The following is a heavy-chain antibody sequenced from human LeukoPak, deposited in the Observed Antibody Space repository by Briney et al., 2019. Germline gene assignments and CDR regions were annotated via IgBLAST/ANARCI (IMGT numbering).Heavy chain of an antibody. V-gene: IGHV3-23*01. CDR3: AKIPKGGYFDY. J-gene: IGHJ4*02. Sequence: SGGSLRLSCAASGFTFNNYAMNWVRQAPGKGLEWVSHISASGDSTYYADSVKGRFTISRDSSKNTLSLQMNSLRAEDTAVYYCAKIPKGGYFDYWGQGTLVTVSS. CDR1: GFTFNNYA. D-gene: IGHD2-2*01. CDR2: ISASGDST.